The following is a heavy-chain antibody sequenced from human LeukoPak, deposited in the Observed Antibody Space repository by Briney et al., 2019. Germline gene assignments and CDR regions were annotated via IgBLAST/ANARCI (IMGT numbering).Heavy chain of an antibody. Sequence: SETLSLTCTVSGGSISSSSYSWGWLRQPPGKGLEWIGSIYYSGSTYYNPSLKSRVTISVDTSKNQFSLKLSSVTAADTAVYYCARELRFLEWLFETTDAFDIWGQGTMVTVSS. V-gene: IGHV4-39*01. D-gene: IGHD3-3*01. CDR1: GGSISSSSYS. CDR2: IYYSGST. J-gene: IGHJ3*02. CDR3: ARELRFLEWLFETTDAFDI.